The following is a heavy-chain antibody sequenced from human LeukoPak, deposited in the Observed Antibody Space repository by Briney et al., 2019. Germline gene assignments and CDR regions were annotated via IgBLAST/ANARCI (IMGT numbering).Heavy chain of an antibody. V-gene: IGHV1-2*02. CDR3: AREAGDNTYNV. Sequence: ASVKVSCKASRYTFTDYYMHWVRQAPGQGLEWMGWINPKSGETRYEQNFQGRVTMTRDTSITTAYMELSRLRSDDTAVYYCAREAGDNTYNVWGQATMVTVSS. D-gene: IGHD7-27*01. CDR1: RYTFTDYY. CDR2: INPKSGET. J-gene: IGHJ3*01.